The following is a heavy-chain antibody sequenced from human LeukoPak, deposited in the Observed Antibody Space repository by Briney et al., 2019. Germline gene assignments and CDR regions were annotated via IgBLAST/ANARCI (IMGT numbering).Heavy chain of an antibody. CDR3: ARPHSDWGYWYFDL. CDR2: IIPIFGTA. D-gene: IGHD7-27*01. Sequence: GASVKVSCKASGYTFTSYGISWVRQAPGQGLEWMGGIIPIFGTANYAQKFQGRVTITADESTSTAYMELSSLRSEDTAVYYCARPHSDWGYWYFDLWGRGTLVTVSS. J-gene: IGHJ2*01. V-gene: IGHV1-69*13. CDR1: GYTFTSYG.